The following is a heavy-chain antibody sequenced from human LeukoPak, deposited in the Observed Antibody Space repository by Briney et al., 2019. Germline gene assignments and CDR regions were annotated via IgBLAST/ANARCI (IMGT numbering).Heavy chain of an antibody. D-gene: IGHD6-13*01. CDR1: GYTFTSYD. J-gene: IGHJ5*02. CDR3: ARGPDSSSWYRPSSNWFDP. V-gene: IGHV1-8*01. CDR2: MNPNSGNT. Sequence: ASVKVSCKASGYTFTSYDINWVRQATGQGLEWMGWMNPNSGNTGYAQKFQGRVTMTRNTSISTAYMELSSLRSEDTAVYCCARGPDSSSWYRPSSNWFDPWGQGTLVTVSS.